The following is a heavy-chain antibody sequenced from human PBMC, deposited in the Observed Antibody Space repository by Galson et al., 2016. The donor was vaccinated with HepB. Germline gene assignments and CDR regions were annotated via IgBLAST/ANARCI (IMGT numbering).Heavy chain of an antibody. CDR1: GYTLSELS. CDR2: FDPEEDGKR. D-gene: IGHD1-26*01. CDR3: ALGASVPVGDDWYFRL. Sequence: SVKVSCKVSGYTLSELSIHWVRQSPGKGLEWMGSFDPEEDGKRLYAEKFKGRVTTTEDTSTDAAYMELSRLTSEDTANYFCALGASVPVGDDWYFRLWGRGTLVTVSS. J-gene: IGHJ2*01. V-gene: IGHV1-24*01.